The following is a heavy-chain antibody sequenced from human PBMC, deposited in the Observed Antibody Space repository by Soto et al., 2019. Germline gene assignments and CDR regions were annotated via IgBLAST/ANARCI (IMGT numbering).Heavy chain of an antibody. CDR2: IYYSGST. J-gene: IGHJ4*02. Sequence: PSETLSLTCPVSGGSISSYYWSWIRQPPGKGLEWIGYIYYSGSTNYNPSLKSRVTISVDTSKNQFSLKLSSVTAADTAVYYCARTLHGLSFDYWGQVILVTGTS. CDR3: ARTLHGLSFDY. V-gene: IGHV4-59*01. CDR1: GGSISSYY.